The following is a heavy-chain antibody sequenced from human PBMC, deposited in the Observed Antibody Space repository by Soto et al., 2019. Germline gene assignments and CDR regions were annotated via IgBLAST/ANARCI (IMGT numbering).Heavy chain of an antibody. Sequence: GGSLRLSCTASGLPHSSFAMMWVRQTPGKGLEWLAYITGSGGAVFHADSVKGRFSISRDNAKNSLFLEMNTLTADDAGVYYCAKVAPFILGSPIWGQGTLVTVSS. D-gene: IGHD2-21*01. CDR1: GLPHSSFA. V-gene: IGHV3-48*03. J-gene: IGHJ4*02. CDR3: AKVAPFILGSPI. CDR2: ITGSGGAV.